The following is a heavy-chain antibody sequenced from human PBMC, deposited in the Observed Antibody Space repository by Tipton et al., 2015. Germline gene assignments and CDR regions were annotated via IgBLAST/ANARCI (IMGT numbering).Heavy chain of an antibody. CDR1: GGSISSISW. CDR3: ARGAGNSSTWDFDY. V-gene: IGHV4-4*02. Sequence: TLSLTCTVSGGSISSISWWTWVRQPPNKGLEWIGQIFHSADTNYSPSLRGRVTMSVDTSNNQFSLKLSSVTAADTAVYYCARGAGNSSTWDFDYWGQGSLVTVSS. CDR2: IFHSADT. D-gene: IGHD6-13*01. J-gene: IGHJ4*02.